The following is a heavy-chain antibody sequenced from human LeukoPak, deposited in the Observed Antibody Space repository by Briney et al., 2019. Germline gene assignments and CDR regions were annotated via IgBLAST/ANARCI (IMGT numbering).Heavy chain of an antibody. Sequence: GGSLRLSCAASGFTFSNYAMHWVRQAPGKGLEWVAFIPYHRSDTYYADSVKGRFTISRDNSKNTLYLQMNSLRPEDSAIYYCAKDRSWSWDYWGQGTLVTVSS. D-gene: IGHD6-13*01. J-gene: IGHJ4*02. CDR2: IPYHRSDT. CDR3: AKDRSWSWDY. V-gene: IGHV3-30*02. CDR1: GFTFSNYA.